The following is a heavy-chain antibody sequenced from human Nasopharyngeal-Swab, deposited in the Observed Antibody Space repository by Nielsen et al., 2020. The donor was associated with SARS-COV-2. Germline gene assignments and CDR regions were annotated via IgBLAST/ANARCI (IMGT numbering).Heavy chain of an antibody. D-gene: IGHD6-6*01. CDR1: GFTFSSYA. V-gene: IGHV3-23*01. J-gene: IGHJ6*03. CDR3: ARDIATSLWYYYFYMDV. CDR2: ISGSGGST. Sequence: GESLKISCAASGFTFSSYAMSWVRQAPGKGLEWVSAISGSGGSTYYADSVKGRFTISRDNSKNTLYLQMNSLRAEDTAVYYCARDIATSLWYYYFYMDVWGKGTTVTVSS.